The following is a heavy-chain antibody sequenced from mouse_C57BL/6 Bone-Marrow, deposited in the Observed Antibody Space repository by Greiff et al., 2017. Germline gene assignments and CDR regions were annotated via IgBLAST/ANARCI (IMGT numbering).Heavy chain of an antibody. Sequence: QVQLQQPGAELVKPGASVKVSCKASGYTFTSYWMHWVKQRPGQGLEWIGRIHPSDSDTKYTQKFKGKATLTVDKSSSTAYMQLSSLTSEDSAVYYCAMKWDYYGSSLLVAYWGQGTLVTVSA. CDR1: GYTFTSYW. CDR2: IHPSDSDT. D-gene: IGHD1-1*01. V-gene: IGHV1-74*01. J-gene: IGHJ3*01. CDR3: AMKWDYYGSSLLVAY.